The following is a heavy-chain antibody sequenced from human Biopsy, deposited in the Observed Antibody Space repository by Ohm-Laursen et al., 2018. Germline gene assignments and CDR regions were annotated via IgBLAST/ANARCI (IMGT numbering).Heavy chain of an antibody. CDR2: IYYSGSI. CDR3: ASMPAAIHEPNYSYHGMHV. V-gene: IGHV4-59*08. CDR1: GDSISSYS. Sequence: SDTLSLTCTVSGDSISSYSWSWIRQPPGKGLEWIGYIYYSGSINYNPSLKGRVTISLDTSKNQFSLKLSSVTAADTAVYYCASMPAAIHEPNYSYHGMHVWGQGTTVTVSS. D-gene: IGHD2-2*02. J-gene: IGHJ6*02.